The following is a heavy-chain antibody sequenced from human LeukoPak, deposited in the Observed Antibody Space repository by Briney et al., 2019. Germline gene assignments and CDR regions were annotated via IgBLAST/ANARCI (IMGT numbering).Heavy chain of an antibody. Sequence: ASVKVSCKVCGYTFTGYYMHWVRQAPGQGLEWMGWINPNSGGTNYAQKFQGRVTMTRDTSISTAYMELSRLRSDDTAVYYCARGWYYYDSSGYYYFDYWGQGTLVTVSS. CDR3: ARGWYYYDSSGYYYFDY. CDR1: GYTFTGYY. V-gene: IGHV1-2*02. D-gene: IGHD3-22*01. CDR2: INPNSGGT. J-gene: IGHJ4*02.